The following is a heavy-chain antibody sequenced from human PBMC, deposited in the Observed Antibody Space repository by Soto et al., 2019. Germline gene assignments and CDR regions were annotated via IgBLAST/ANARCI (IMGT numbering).Heavy chain of an antibody. D-gene: IGHD3-3*01. CDR2: IYSGGST. V-gene: IGHV3-66*01. J-gene: IGHJ6*03. CDR1: GFTFSSYA. Sequence: GGSLRLSCAASGFTFSSYAMSWVRQAPGKGLEWVSVIYSGGSTYYADSVKGRFAISRDNSKNTLYLQMNSLRAEDTAVYYCARDQNYDFWSGYYPPSYYYYMDVWGKGTTVTVSS. CDR3: ARDQNYDFWSGYYPPSYYYYMDV.